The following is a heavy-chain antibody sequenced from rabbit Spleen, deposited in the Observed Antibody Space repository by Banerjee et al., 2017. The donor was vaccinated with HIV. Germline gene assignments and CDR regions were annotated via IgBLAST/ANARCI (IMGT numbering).Heavy chain of an antibody. D-gene: IGHD8-1*01. V-gene: IGHV1S40*01. CDR3: ARWAGGSYFAL. J-gene: IGHJ6*01. CDR2: IYAGGSGIT. Sequence: QSLEESGGDLVKPGASLTLTCTASGFSFSSGYDMCWVRQAPGKGLEWIACIYAGGSGITYYANWVISRFTITSNTNQNTVDLKMTSLTAADTATYFCARWAGGSYFALWGPGTLVTVS. CDR1: GFSFSSGYD.